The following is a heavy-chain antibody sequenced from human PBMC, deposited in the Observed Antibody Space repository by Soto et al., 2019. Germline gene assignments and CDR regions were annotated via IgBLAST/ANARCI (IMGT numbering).Heavy chain of an antibody. Sequence: QVQLVQSGAEVKKPGASVKVSCKASGYTFTSYAMHWVRQAPGQRLEWMGWINAGNGNTKYSQKFQGRVTITRDTSASTDYMELSSLRSEDTAVYYCARGSSSWYTGRNWFDPWGQGTLVTVSS. V-gene: IGHV1-3*01. D-gene: IGHD6-13*01. CDR2: INAGNGNT. CDR3: ARGSSSWYTGRNWFDP. CDR1: GYTFTSYA. J-gene: IGHJ5*02.